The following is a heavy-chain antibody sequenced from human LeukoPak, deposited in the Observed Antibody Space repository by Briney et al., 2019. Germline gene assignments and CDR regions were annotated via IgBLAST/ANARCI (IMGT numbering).Heavy chain of an antibody. D-gene: IGHD4-23*01. J-gene: IGHJ3*01. CDR1: GFSFSDAW. CDR2: IDPDDSGS. Sequence: GGSLRLSCAASGFSFSDAWMHWVRQAPGEGLVWVSRIDPDDSGSTYADSVKGRFTISRDNAKNTLWLQMNSLRADDTAVYYCAGVRAGGNRAFDVWGQGTVVAVSS. V-gene: IGHV3-74*01. CDR3: AGVRAGGNRAFDV.